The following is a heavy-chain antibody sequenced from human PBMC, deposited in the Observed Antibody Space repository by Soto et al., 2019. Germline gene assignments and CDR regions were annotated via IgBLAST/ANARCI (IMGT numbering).Heavy chain of an antibody. CDR2: ISVFNGQT. CDR3: ARGALVGGVRSTVGGFDY. Sequence: QVQLLQSGAEVKKAGASVEVSCKAYGYTFTNFALTWVRQAPGQGLEWMGWISVFNGQTKYAQNLQGRVTMTADTSTSTAYMELRSLTSDDTDVYSFARGALVGGVRSTVGGFDYWGQGTLVTVSS. D-gene: IGHD3-10*01. V-gene: IGHV1-18*01. J-gene: IGHJ4*02. CDR1: GYTFTNFA.